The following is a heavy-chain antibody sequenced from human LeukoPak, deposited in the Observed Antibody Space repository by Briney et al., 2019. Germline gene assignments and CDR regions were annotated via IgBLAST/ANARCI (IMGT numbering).Heavy chain of an antibody. Sequence: PSETLSLTCTVSGGSISSGGYYWSWIRQHPGKGLEWIGYIYYSGSTSYNPSLKSRVTISVDTSKNQFSLKLSSVTAADTAVYYCARVGYTAMVKSFDIWGQGTMATVSS. CDR2: IYYSGST. D-gene: IGHD5-18*01. J-gene: IGHJ3*02. V-gene: IGHV4-61*08. CDR1: GGSISSGGYY. CDR3: ARVGYTAMVKSFDI.